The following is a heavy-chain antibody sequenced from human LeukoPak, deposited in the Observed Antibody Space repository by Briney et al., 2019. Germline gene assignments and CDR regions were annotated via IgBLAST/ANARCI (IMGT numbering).Heavy chain of an antibody. V-gene: IGHV4-34*01. CDR3: ARGYHDSSGYWLSYFDY. J-gene: IGHJ4*02. D-gene: IGHD3-22*01. CDR2: INHSGST. CDR1: GGSFSGYY. Sequence: SETLSLTCAVYGGSFSGYYWSWIRQPPGKGLEWIGEINHSGSTNYNPSLKSRVTISVDTSKNQFSLKLSSVTTADTAVYYCARGYHDSSGYWLSYFDYWGQGTLVTVSS.